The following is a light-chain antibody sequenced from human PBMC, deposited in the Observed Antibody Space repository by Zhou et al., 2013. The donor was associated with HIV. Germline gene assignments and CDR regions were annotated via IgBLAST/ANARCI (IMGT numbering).Light chain of an antibody. V-gene: IGKV1-16*01. CDR1: QSISGY. Sequence: DIQMTQSPSSLSASVGDTVTITCRASQSISGYLNWYQQKPGKAPMLLIYAASSLQSGVPSRFSGSGSGTDFTLTISSMQPEDFATYYCQQYNSYSETFGQGTKLEIK. J-gene: IGKJ2*01. CDR2: AAS. CDR3: QQYNSYSET.